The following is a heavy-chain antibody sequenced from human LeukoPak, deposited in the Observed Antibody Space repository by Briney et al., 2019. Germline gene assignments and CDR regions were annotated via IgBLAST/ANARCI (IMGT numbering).Heavy chain of an antibody. CDR2: ISAYNGDT. Sequence: ASVKVSCKASGYTFTIYSISWVRQAPGQGLEWMGWISAYNGDTNNAQKPQGRVTMTTDASTSTAYMELRSLRSDDTAVYYCARDRLGYCSSTSCPLGVYWGQGTLVTVSS. J-gene: IGHJ4*02. D-gene: IGHD2-2*01. CDR1: GYTFTIYS. CDR3: ARDRLGYCSSTSCPLGVY. V-gene: IGHV1-18*01.